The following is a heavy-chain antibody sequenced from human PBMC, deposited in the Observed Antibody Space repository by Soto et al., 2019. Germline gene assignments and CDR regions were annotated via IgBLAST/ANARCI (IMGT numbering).Heavy chain of an antibody. CDR1: GFTFSSYS. CDR2: ISSSSSYI. J-gene: IGHJ4*02. Sequence: GGSLRLSCAASGFTFSSYSMNWVRQAPGKGLEWVSSISSSSSYIYYADSVKGRFTISRDNAKNSLYLQMNSLRAEDTAVYYCARVKGDWNYAFDYWGQGTLVTVSS. V-gene: IGHV3-21*01. CDR3: ARVKGDWNYAFDY. D-gene: IGHD1-7*01.